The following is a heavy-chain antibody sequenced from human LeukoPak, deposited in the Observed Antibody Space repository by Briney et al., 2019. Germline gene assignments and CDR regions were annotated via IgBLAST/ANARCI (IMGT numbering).Heavy chain of an antibody. CDR2: ISYDGSNK. CDR1: GFTFSSYG. CDR3: AKEVMDYGDYYYYFDY. Sequence: PGGSLRLSCAASGFTFSSYGMHWVRQAPGKGLEWVAVISYDGSNKCYADSVKGRFTISRDNSKNTLYLQMNSLRAEDTAVCYCAKEVMDYGDYYYYFDYWGQGTLVTVSS. D-gene: IGHD4-17*01. J-gene: IGHJ4*02. V-gene: IGHV3-30*18.